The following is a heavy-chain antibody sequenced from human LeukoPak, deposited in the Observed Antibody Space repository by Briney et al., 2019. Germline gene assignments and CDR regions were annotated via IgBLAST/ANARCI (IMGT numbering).Heavy chain of an antibody. J-gene: IGHJ1*01. CDR1: GFTFSSYG. CDR3: AKLSGNTDPW. CDR2: ITDSGSTT. D-gene: IGHD3-10*01. V-gene: IGHV3-23*01. Sequence: GGSLRLSCAASGFTFSSYGMSWVRQAPGKGLEWVSSITDSGSTTYYADSVKGRFTISKDNSRNTLYLQMNSLRAEDTAIYYCAKLSGNTDPWWRQGTLGTVSS.